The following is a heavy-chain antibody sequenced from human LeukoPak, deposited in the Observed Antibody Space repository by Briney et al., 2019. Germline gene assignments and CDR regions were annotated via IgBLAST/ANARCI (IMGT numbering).Heavy chain of an antibody. CDR1: GGTFSSYA. V-gene: IGHV1-69*04. CDR3: ARALGVYDSSGYSFDY. J-gene: IGHJ4*02. D-gene: IGHD3-22*01. Sequence: ASVKVSCKASGGTFSSYAISWVRQAPGQGLEWMGRIIPIFGIANYAQKFQGRVTITADKSTSTAYTELSSLRSEDTAVYYCARALGVYDSSGYSFDYWGQGTLVTVSS. CDR2: IIPIFGIA.